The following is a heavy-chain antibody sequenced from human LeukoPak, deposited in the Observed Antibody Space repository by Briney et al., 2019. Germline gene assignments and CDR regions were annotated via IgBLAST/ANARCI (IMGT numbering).Heavy chain of an antibody. CDR2: ISSSSSTI. Sequence: GGSLRLSCAASGFAFSSYSMNWVRQAPGKGLEWVSYISSSSSTIYYADSVKGRFTISRDNAKNSLYLQMNSLRAEDTAVYYCARGGYGSGSYYPDYWGQGTLVTVSS. V-gene: IGHV3-48*01. CDR3: ARGGYGSGSYYPDY. J-gene: IGHJ4*02. D-gene: IGHD3-10*01. CDR1: GFAFSSYS.